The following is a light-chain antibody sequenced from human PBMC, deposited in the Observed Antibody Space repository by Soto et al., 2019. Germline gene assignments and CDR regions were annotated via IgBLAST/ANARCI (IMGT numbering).Light chain of an antibody. V-gene: IGLV2-14*01. CDR2: DGS. Sequence: QSALTQPASVSGSPGQSITISCTGTSSDVGGYNYVSWYQQHPGKAPKLMIYDGSNRPSGVSNRYSGSKSGNTASLTISGRQAEDEADYYYSSYTSSSTLYVFGTGTKVTVL. J-gene: IGLJ1*01. CDR3: SSYTSSSTLYV. CDR1: SSDVGGYNY.